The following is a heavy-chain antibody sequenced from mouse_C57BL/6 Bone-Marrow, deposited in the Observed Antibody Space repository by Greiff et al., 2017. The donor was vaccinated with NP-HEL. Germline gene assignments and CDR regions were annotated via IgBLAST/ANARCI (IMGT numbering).Heavy chain of an antibody. V-gene: IGHV1-81*01. CDR1: GYTFTSYG. D-gene: IGHD1-1*01. CDR2: IYPRSGNT. CDR3: ARPPNYGSSYYFDD. Sequence: QVQLQQSGAELARPGASVKLSCKASGYTFTSYGISWVKQRTGQGLEWIGEIYPRSGNTYYNEKFKGKATLTADKSSSTAYMELRSLTSEDSAVYFCARPPNYGSSYYFDDWGQVTTLTVSS. J-gene: IGHJ2*01.